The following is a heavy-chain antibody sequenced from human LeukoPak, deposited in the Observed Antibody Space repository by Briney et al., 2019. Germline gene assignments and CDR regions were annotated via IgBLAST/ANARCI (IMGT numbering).Heavy chain of an antibody. D-gene: IGHD3-9*01. CDR1: GFTFSYAW. CDR3: ARGHYDVLAASYKWTPDY. CDR2: ITSGGDYI. V-gene: IGHV3-21*01. Sequence: GGSLRLSCVASGFTFSYAWMNWVRQAPGKGLEWVSSITSGGDYIYYADSVKGRFTTSRDNAKNSLSLQLNSLRVEDTAVYYCARGHYDVLAASYKWTPDYWGQGTLVTVSS. J-gene: IGHJ4*02.